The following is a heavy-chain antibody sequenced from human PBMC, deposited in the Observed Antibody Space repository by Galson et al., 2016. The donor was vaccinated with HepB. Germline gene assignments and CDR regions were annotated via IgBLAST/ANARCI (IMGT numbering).Heavy chain of an antibody. CDR1: GFSVSSSY. D-gene: IGHD5-18*01. CDR3: ARAMPSNRYGPLGYS. V-gene: IGHV3-53*01. Sequence: SLSLSCAASGFSVSSSYMTWVRQTPGKGLEWVSIIYSGGSTYYADSVKGRFTISRDNSKNTLSLQLNGLRAEDTAMYYCARAMPSNRYGPLGYSWGQGTLVTVSS. J-gene: IGHJ4*02. CDR2: IYSGGST.